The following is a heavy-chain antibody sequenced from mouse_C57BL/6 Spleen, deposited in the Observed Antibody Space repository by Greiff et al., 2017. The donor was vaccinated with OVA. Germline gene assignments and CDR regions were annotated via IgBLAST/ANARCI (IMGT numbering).Heavy chain of an antibody. CDR3: ARMCTSVVSDDY. Sequence: QVQLQQPGAELVRPGSSVKLSCKASGYTFTSYWMDWVKQRPGTGLEWICNIYPSDSETNYNNKFKDKATLTVDNSSSTAYMQLSSLTSEDSAVYYDARMCTSVVSDDYWGQGTTLTFSS. V-gene: IGHV1-61*01. CDR1: GYTFTSYW. D-gene: IGHD1-1*01. CDR2: IYPSDSET. J-gene: IGHJ2*01.